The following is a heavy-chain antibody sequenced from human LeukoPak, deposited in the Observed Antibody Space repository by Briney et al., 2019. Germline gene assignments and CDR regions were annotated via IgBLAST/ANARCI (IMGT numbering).Heavy chain of an antibody. Sequence: GASVKVSCKASGYTFTGYYMHWVRQAPGQGLEWMGWISAYNGNTNYAQKLQGRVTMTTDTSTSTAYMELRSLRSDDTAVYYCARGHGPAAGTWFDPWGQGTLVTVSS. CDR2: ISAYNGNT. V-gene: IGHV1-18*04. CDR1: GYTFTGYY. CDR3: ARGHGPAAGTWFDP. D-gene: IGHD6-13*01. J-gene: IGHJ5*02.